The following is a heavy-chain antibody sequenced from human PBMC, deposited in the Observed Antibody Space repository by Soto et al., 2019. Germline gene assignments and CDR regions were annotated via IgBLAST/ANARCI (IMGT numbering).Heavy chain of an antibody. J-gene: IGHJ4*02. CDR1: GSSIPCYY. D-gene: IGHD6-6*01. V-gene: IGHV4-59*01. CDR3: AAPPRY. CDR2: IYDSGST. Sequence: SEKLSLTLTSSGSSIPCYYWSWIRQPPGKGLEWIGYIYDSGSTNYNPSLKSRVTISVDTSKNQFSLKLTSVTAADTAVYYCAAPPRYWGQGTLVTVS.